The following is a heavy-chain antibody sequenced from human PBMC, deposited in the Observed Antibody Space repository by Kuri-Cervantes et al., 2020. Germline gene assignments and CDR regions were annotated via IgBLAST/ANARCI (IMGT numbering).Heavy chain of an antibody. J-gene: IGHJ4*02. CDR3: ARDSHYGDYRV. Sequence: TLSLTCTVSGGSISSGSYYWSWIRQPAGKGLEWIGRIYTSGSTNYNPSLKSRVTISVDTSKNQFSLKLSSVTAADTAVYYCARDSHYGDYRVWGQGTLVTVSS. V-gene: IGHV4-61*02. CDR2: IYTSGST. CDR1: GGSISSGSYY. D-gene: IGHD4-17*01.